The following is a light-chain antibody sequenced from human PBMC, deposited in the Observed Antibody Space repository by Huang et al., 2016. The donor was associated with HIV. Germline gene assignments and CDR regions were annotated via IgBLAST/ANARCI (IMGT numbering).Light chain of an antibody. CDR1: KNIGTT. V-gene: IGKV3-15*01. Sequence: EIVMTQSPATMSVSPGKRATLSCRTNKNIGTTLAWYQQKPGQAPRLLIYGASTRAPGIPDRFSGRGSGTEFSLTISSLQSEDLAVYYCRQYNNWPPVTFGRGTRLEIK. J-gene: IGKJ5*01. CDR2: GAS. CDR3: RQYNNWPPVT.